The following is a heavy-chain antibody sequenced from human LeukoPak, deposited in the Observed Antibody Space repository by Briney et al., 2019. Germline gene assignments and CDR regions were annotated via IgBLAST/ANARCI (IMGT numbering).Heavy chain of an antibody. CDR3: ARVRRIAAAGAEYFQH. CDR1: GYTFTSYG. D-gene: IGHD6-13*01. J-gene: IGHJ1*01. Sequence: ASVKVSCKASGYTFTSYGISWVRQARGQGLEWMGWISAYNGDTEYSHKFQGRVAMTTDTSTSTAYMELRSLRSDDTAVYYCARVRRIAAAGAEYFQHWGQGTLVTVSS. V-gene: IGHV1-18*01. CDR2: ISAYNGDT.